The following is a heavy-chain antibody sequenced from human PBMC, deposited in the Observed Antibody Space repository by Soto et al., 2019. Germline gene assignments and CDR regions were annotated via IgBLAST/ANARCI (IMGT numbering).Heavy chain of an antibody. CDR2: FSSSSSYI. J-gene: IGHJ6*02. Sequence: PRGSRRLSCSASGFTLIIYSMNWGRQAPGMGLEGFSSFSSSSSYIYHADSVKGRFTISRDNAKNSLYLQMNSLRAEDTAVYYCARDTLYDILTGYYPLFYYYGMDVWGQGTTVTVSS. D-gene: IGHD3-9*01. CDR3: ARDTLYDILTGYYPLFYYYGMDV. V-gene: IGHV3-21*01. CDR1: GFTLIIYS.